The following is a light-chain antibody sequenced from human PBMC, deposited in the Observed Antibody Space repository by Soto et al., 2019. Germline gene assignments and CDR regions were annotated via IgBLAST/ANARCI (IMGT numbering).Light chain of an antibody. Sequence: QSALTQSPSVSGSPGQSITISCTGTSSDVGGYNYVSWYQQHPGKAPKLMISEVSNRPSGVSNRFSGSKSGNTASLTISGLQAEDEADYYCISYTSGSTLYVFGTGTKVTVL. CDR3: ISYTSGSTLYV. J-gene: IGLJ1*01. CDR2: EVS. V-gene: IGLV2-14*01. CDR1: SSDVGGYNY.